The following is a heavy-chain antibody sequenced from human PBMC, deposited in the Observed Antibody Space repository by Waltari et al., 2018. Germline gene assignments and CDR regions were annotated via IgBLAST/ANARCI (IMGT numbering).Heavy chain of an antibody. CDR2: ISGSGGST. CDR1: GFTFSRYA. V-gene: IGHV3-23*01. Sequence: EVQLLESGGGLVQPGGSLRLSCAASGFTFSRYAMSWVRQLPGTGREWVSAISGSGGSTYYADSVKGRFTISRDNSKNTLYLQMNSLRAEDTAVYYCAKDREYCSGGSCYSGAFDYWGQGTLVTVSS. D-gene: IGHD2-15*01. CDR3: AKDREYCSGGSCYSGAFDY. J-gene: IGHJ4*02.